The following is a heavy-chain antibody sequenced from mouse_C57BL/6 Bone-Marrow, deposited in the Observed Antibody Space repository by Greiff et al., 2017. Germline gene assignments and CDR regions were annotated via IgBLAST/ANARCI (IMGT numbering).Heavy chain of an antibody. CDR3: TTGDPFAY. J-gene: IGHJ3*01. Sequence: VQLQQSGAELVRPGASVKLSCTASGFNIKDDYMHWVKQRPEQGLEWIGWIDPENGDTEYASKFQGKATITADPSSNTAYLQLSSLTSEDTAVYYCTTGDPFAYWGQGTLVTVSA. CDR2: IDPENGDT. CDR1: GFNIKDDY. V-gene: IGHV14-4*01.